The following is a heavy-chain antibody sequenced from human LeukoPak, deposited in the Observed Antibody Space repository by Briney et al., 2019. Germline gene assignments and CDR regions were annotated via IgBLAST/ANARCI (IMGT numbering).Heavy chain of an antibody. Sequence: PGGSLRLSCAASGFTFSSYAMHWVRQAPGKGLEWVAVISYDGSNKYYADSVKGRFTTSRDNSKNTLYLQMNSLRAEDTAVYLAVAGMWFDYWGQGTLVTVSS. J-gene: IGHJ4*02. CDR3: VAGMWFDY. CDR2: ISYDGSNK. D-gene: IGHD6-19*01. CDR1: GFTFSSYA. V-gene: IGHV3-30-3*01.